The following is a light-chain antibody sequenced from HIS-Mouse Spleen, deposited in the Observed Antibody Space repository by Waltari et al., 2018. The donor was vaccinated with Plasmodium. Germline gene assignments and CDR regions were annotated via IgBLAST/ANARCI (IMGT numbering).Light chain of an antibody. CDR1: QSISSW. CDR3: QQYNSYSYT. Sequence: DIQMTQSPSTLSASVRDRVTTTCRASQSISSWLAWYQQKPGKAPKLLIYKASSLESGVPARFSGSGSGTEFTLTISSLQPDDFATYYCQQYNSYSYTFGQGTKLEIK. CDR2: KAS. V-gene: IGKV1-5*03. J-gene: IGKJ2*01.